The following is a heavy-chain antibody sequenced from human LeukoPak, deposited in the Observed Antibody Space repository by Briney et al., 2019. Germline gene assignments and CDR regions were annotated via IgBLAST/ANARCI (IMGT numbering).Heavy chain of an antibody. CDR3: ARASADYGDSPGYYYYGMDV. D-gene: IGHD4-17*01. CDR2: IYSGGST. V-gene: IGHV3-53*04. Sequence: GGSLRLSCAASGFTVSSNYMSWVRQAPGKGLECVSVIYSGGSTYYADSVKGRFTISRHNSKNTLYLQMNSLRAEDTAVYYCARASADYGDSPGYYYYGMDVWGQGTTVTISS. J-gene: IGHJ6*02. CDR1: GFTVSSNY.